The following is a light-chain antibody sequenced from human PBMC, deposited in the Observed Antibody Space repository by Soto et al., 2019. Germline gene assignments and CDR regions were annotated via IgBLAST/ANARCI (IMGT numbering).Light chain of an antibody. J-gene: IGKJ1*01. CDR1: QSVSNY. Sequence: EIVLKQSPGTLSLSPGERATLSCRASQSVSNYLAWYQQKPGQAPRLLIYGASSRATGIPDRFSGSGSGTDFTLTISRLEPEDFAVYYCQQYGGSPQTFGQGTKVEI. V-gene: IGKV3-20*01. CDR3: QQYGGSPQT. CDR2: GAS.